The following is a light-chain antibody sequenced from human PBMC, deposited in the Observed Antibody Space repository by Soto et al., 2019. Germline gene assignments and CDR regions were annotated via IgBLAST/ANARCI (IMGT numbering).Light chain of an antibody. CDR3: MQAAQTRT. Sequence: DIVMNQSPPSLSVTPGEPASISCRSSQSLLHSSGHYFLNWYLQKPGQSPQLLIYWGSNRASGVPDRFRGSGSGTDFTLQIRGVEAEDVGVYYCMQAAQTRTFGQGTKVQIK. CDR1: QSLLHSSGHYF. J-gene: IGKJ1*01. V-gene: IGKV2-28*01. CDR2: WGS.